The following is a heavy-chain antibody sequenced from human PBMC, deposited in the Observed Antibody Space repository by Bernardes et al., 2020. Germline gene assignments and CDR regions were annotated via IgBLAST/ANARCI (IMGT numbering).Heavy chain of an antibody. CDR3: ASQSLDYYYYYMDV. J-gene: IGHJ6*03. CDR2: INGDGSST. Sequence: GSLRLSCAASGVTFSTYWMHWVRQAPGKGLVWVSRINGDGSSTTYADSVKGRFTISRDNAKNTLYLQMISLRAEDTAVYYCASQSLDYYYYYMDVWGKGTTVTVSS. CDR1: GVTFSTYW. V-gene: IGHV3-74*01.